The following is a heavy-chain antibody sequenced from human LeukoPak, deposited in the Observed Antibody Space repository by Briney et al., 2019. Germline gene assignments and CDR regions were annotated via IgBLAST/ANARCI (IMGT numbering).Heavy chain of an antibody. CDR1: GFTFSGHW. D-gene: IGHD1-14*01. CDR2: INQGGSDK. Sequence: GGSLRLSCAASGFTFSGHWMSWVRQAPGKGLEWVANINQGGSDKYYVDPVKGRFTISRDNANNLLYLQTNSLRGEDTAVYYCTRDRSRAEDDWGQGTLVTVSS. V-gene: IGHV3-7*01. J-gene: IGHJ4*02. CDR3: TRDRSRAEDD.